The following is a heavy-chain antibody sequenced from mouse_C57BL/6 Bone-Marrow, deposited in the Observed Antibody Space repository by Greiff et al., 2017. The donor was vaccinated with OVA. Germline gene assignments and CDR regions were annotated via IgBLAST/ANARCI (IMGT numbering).Heavy chain of an antibody. D-gene: IGHD1-1*02. CDR1: GFTFSSYG. CDR2: ISSGGSYT. J-gene: IGHJ2*01. Sequence: EVHLVESGGDLVKPGGSLKLSCAASGFTFSSYGMSWVRQTPDKRLEWVATISSGGSYTYYPDSVKGRFTISRDNAKNTLYLQMSSLKSEDTAMYYCARPKKGRWDYFDYWGQGTTLTVSS. V-gene: IGHV5-6*01. CDR3: ARPKKGRWDYFDY.